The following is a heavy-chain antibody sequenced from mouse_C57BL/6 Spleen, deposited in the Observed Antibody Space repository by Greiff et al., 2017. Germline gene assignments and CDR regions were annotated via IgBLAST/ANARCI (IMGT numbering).Heavy chain of an antibody. V-gene: IGHV1-69*01. CDR1: GYTFTSYW. CDR3: ARRYYGVYFDY. Sequence: QVQLQQPGAELVMPGASVKLSCKASGYTFTSYWMHWVKQRPGQGLEWIGEIDPSDSYTNYNQKFKGKSTLTVDKSSSTAYMQLSSLASEDSAVYYCARRYYGVYFDYWGQGTTLTVSS. CDR2: IDPSDSYT. J-gene: IGHJ2*01. D-gene: IGHD1-1*02.